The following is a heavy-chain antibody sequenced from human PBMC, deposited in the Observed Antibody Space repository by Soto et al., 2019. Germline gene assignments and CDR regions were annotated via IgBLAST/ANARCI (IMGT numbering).Heavy chain of an antibody. CDR3: ARIEYSSSSGYYYGMDV. V-gene: IGHV2-70*01. CDR1: GFSLSTSGMC. D-gene: IGHD6-6*01. J-gene: IGHJ6*02. Sequence: SGPTLVNPTQTLTLTCTFSGFSLSTSGMCVSWIRQPPGKALEWLALIDWDDDKYYSTSLKTRLTISKDTSKNQVVLTMTNMDPVDTATYYCARIEYSSSSGYYYGMDVWGQGTTVTVSS. CDR2: IDWDDDK.